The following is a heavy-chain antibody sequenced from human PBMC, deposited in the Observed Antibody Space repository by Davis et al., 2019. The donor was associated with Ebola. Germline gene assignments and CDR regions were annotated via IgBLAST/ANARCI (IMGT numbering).Heavy chain of an antibody. V-gene: IGHV3-11*04. D-gene: IGHD2-15*01. CDR3: AREGERYCSGGSCYYRPYYYGMDV. Sequence: GESLKISCAASGFTFSDYYMSWIRQAPGKELEWVSYISSSGSTIYYADSVKGRFTISRDNAKNSLYLQMNSLRAEDTAVYYCAREGERYCSGGSCYYRPYYYGMDVWGQGTTVTVSS. CDR2: ISSSGSTI. CDR1: GFTFSDYY. J-gene: IGHJ6*02.